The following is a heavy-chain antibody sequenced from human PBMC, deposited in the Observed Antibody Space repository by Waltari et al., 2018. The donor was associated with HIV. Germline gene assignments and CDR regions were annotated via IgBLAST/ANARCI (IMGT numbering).Heavy chain of an antibody. V-gene: IGHV1-2*06. CDR3: ARDSYYYDSSGFFPDF. D-gene: IGHD3-22*01. Sequence: QVQLVPSGAEVKKPGASVKVSCKASGYTFTAYYMHWVRQAPGQGLEWMGRINLNSGDTNYGQKFQGRITMTRDTSISTAYMELSRLRSDDTAVYYCARDSYYYDSSGFFPDFWGQGTLVTVSS. J-gene: IGHJ4*02. CDR2: INLNSGDT. CDR1: GYTFTAYY.